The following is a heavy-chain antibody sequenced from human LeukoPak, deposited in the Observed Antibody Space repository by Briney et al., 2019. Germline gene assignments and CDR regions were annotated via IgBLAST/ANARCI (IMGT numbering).Heavy chain of an antibody. D-gene: IGHD4-17*01. CDR1: GFTFSSYA. CDR3: TTGDYPGGDYFDY. J-gene: IGHJ4*02. CDR2: ISGSGGST. Sequence: GGSLRLSCAASGFTFSSYAMSWVRQAPGKGLEWVSAISGSGGSTYYADSVKGRFTISRDNSKNTLYLQMNSLKTEDTAVYYCTTGDYPGGDYFDYWGQGTLVTVSS. V-gene: IGHV3-23*01.